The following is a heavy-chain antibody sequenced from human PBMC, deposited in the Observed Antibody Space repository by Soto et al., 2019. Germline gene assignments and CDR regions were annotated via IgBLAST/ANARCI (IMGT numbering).Heavy chain of an antibody. CDR3: ATSQKGYNWNYFDH. CDR2: VFYTGFT. V-gene: IGHV4-39*01. CDR1: GASISGSYYY. Sequence: SSETLSLTCAVSGASISGSYYYWAWLRQSPGKGPEWIGSVFYTGFTSYNPSLESRVSVSVDTSKSQFSLKLSAVTAADTAVYYCATSQKGYNWNYFDHWGRGALVTVSS. J-gene: IGHJ4*02. D-gene: IGHD1-20*01.